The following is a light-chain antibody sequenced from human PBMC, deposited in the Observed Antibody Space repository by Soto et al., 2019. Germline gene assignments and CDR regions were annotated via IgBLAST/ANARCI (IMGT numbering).Light chain of an antibody. CDR1: QSISSW. J-gene: IGKJ5*01. CDR2: AAS. V-gene: IGKV1-5*01. CDR3: QQFNSYPIT. Sequence: DVQMTQSPSTLSASVGDRVTITCRASQSISSWLAWYQQKPGKAPKLLIYAASTLQSGVPSRFSGSGSGTEFTLTISSLQPEDFATYYCQQFNSYPITFGQGTRLEIK.